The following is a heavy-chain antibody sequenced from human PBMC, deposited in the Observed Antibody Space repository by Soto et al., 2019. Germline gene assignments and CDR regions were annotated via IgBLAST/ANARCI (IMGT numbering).Heavy chain of an antibody. CDR2: IYYSGST. V-gene: IGHV4-59*08. CDR1: GCSISSYY. Sequence: SETLSLTCTVSGCSISSYYWSWIRQPPGKGLEGIGYIYYSGSTNYNPSLKSRVTISVDTSDNQFSLKLSSVTAADTAVYYCARRWGAAFDYWGQGTLVTVS. CDR3: ARRWGAAFDY. J-gene: IGHJ4*02. D-gene: IGHD1-26*01.